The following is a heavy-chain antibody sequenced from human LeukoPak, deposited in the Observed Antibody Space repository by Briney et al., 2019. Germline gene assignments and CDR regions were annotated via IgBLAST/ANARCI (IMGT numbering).Heavy chain of an antibody. J-gene: IGHJ4*02. D-gene: IGHD2-2*02. V-gene: IGHV4-61*02. CDR1: GGSISSGSYY. CDR2: IYTSGST. CDR3: ARALVPAAIPGSATPPDY. Sequence: PSETLSLTCTVSGGSISSGSYYWSWIRQPAGKGLEWIGRIYTSGSTNYKPSLKSRVTISVATSKNQFSLKLSSVTVADTAVYYCARALVPAAIPGSATPPDYWGQGTLVTVSS.